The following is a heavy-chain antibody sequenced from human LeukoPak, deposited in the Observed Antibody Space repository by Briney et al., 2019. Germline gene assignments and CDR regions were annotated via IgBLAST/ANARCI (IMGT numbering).Heavy chain of an antibody. CDR3: AGGIIDYSGYDY. CDR1: GFIVSGNY. J-gene: IGHJ4*02. V-gene: IGHV3-66*01. D-gene: IGHD5-12*01. CDR2: IYYSGNT. Sequence: PGGSLRLSCAASGFIVSGNYISWVRQAPGKGLEWVSVIYYSGNTYYADSVRGRFTISTDNFKNTLYLQMNSLRAEDTAVYYCAGGIIDYSGYDYWGQGTLVTVSS.